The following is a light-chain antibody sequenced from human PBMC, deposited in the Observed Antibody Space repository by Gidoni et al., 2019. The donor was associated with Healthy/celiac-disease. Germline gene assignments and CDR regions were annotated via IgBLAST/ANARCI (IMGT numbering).Light chain of an antibody. CDR1: QSISSW. Sequence: DIQMTQYPSTLSASVGDRVTITFRASQSISSWLAWYQQKPGKAPKLLIYKASSLESGVPSRFSGSGSGTEFTLTISSLQPDDFATYYCQQYNSYSPTFGQGTKVEIK. J-gene: IGKJ1*01. CDR3: QQYNSYSPT. CDR2: KAS. V-gene: IGKV1-5*03.